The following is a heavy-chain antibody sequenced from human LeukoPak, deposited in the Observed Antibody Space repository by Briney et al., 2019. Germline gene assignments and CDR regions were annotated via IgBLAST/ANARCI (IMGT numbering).Heavy chain of an antibody. CDR3: ARDLKGTGVDY. Sequence: SETLSLTCAVYGGSFSGYYWSWIRQPPGKGLEWIGEINHSGSTNYNPSLKSRVTISVDTSKNQFSLKLSSVTAADTAVYYCARDLKGTGVDYWGQGTLVTVSS. J-gene: IGHJ4*02. CDR2: INHSGST. V-gene: IGHV4-34*01. D-gene: IGHD1-14*01. CDR1: GGSFSGYY.